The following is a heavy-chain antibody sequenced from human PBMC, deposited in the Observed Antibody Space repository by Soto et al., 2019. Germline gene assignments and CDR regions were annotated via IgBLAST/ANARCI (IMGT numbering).Heavy chain of an antibody. Sequence: SETLSLTCSVSGGSISSSSYFWGWIRQPPGKGLEWIGSIYYSGSTYYNPSLKSRVTVSVDTSKNQFSLKLSSVTAADTAVYYCARRPSDFWFDPWGQGTLVTVSS. D-gene: IGHD2-21*02. CDR1: GGSISSSSYF. J-gene: IGHJ5*02. V-gene: IGHV4-39*01. CDR3: ARRPSDFWFDP. CDR2: IYYSGST.